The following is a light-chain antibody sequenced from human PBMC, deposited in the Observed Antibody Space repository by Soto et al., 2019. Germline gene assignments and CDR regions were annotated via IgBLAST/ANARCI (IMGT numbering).Light chain of an antibody. J-gene: IGLJ1*01. CDR2: DVS. CDR3: SSYTSATTYV. V-gene: IGLV2-14*01. CDR1: SSEVGAYNY. Sequence: QSVLNQAAYVSRSPGQSIAISCNGTSSEVGAYNYDSWYQQYPGEAPKVIIYDVSHRPAGVSNRFSGSKSGNTASLTISGLQTQDEADYYSSSYTSATTYVFGTGTKVTVL.